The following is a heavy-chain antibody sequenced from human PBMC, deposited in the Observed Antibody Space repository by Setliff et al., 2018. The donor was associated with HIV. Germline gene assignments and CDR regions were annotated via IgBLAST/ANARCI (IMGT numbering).Heavy chain of an antibody. J-gene: IGHJ4*02. D-gene: IGHD7-27*01. V-gene: IGHV1-69*11. CDR3: ARGRASGSANSG. CDR2: IIPILGTA. CDR1: GDTLSSYA. Sequence: GASVKVSCKTSGDTLSSYAITWVRQAPGQGLEWMGRIIPILGTADYAQKFQGRVTLTADESTSIAYMELNSLRSEDTAVYYCARGRASGSANSGWGQGTLVTVSA.